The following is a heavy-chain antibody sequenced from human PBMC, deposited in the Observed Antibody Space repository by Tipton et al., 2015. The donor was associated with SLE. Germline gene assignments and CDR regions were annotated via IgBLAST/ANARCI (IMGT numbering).Heavy chain of an antibody. V-gene: IGHV4-38-2*01. CDR1: TYSISNGHY. J-gene: IGHJ4*02. D-gene: IGHD3-3*01. CDR3: ASQYYDFWKCHNLGYFDY. Sequence: TLSLTCSVSTYSISNGHYWAWVRQPPGKGLEWIGTVYHTGNTYYNPSLKSRVTMSVDTSKNQFSLKLNSVTAADTAVYYCASQYYDFWKCHNLGYFDYWGQGTLVTVSS. CDR2: VYHTGNT.